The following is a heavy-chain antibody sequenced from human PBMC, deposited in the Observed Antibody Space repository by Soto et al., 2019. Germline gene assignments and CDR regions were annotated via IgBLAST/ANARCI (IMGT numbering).Heavy chain of an antibody. CDR3: ATGPSGAFDI. J-gene: IGHJ3*02. CDR2: ISSSGKTT. D-gene: IGHD3-10*01. CDR1: GLTFSSYS. Sequence: PGGSLRLSCAASGLTFSSYSMNWVRQAPGKGLEWVSYISSSGKTTYNADSVKGRFTISRDNAKNSLYLQMNSLRDEDTAVYYCATGPSGAFDIWGQGTMVTVSS. V-gene: IGHV3-48*02.